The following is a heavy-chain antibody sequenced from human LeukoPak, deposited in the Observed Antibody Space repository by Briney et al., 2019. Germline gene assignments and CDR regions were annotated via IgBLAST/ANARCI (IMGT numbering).Heavy chain of an antibody. CDR1: GYTLTELS. J-gene: IGHJ4*02. CDR2: FDPEDGET. V-gene: IGHV1-24*01. D-gene: IGHD6-19*01. Sequence: ASVKVSCKVSGYTLTELSMHWVRQAPGKGLEWMGGFDPEDGETIYAQKFQGRVTMTEDTSTDTAYMELSSLRSEDTAVYYCATEIAVAAAHTTSFDYWGQGTLVTVSS. CDR3: ATEIAVAAAHTTSFDY.